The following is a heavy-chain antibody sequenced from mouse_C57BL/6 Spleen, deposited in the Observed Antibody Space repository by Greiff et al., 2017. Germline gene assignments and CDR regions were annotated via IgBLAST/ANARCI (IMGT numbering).Heavy chain of an antibody. CDR3: ARRNYDYDVGNYYAMDY. J-gene: IGHJ4*01. CDR1: GFTFSDYG. CDR2: ISSGSSTI. D-gene: IGHD2-4*01. V-gene: IGHV5-17*01. Sequence: DVKLVESGGGLVKPGGSLKLSCAVSGFTFSDYGMHWVRQAPEKGLEWVAYISSGSSTIYYADTVKGRFTISRDNAKNTLFLQMTSLRSEDTAMYYCARRNYDYDVGNYYAMDYWGQGTSVTVSS.